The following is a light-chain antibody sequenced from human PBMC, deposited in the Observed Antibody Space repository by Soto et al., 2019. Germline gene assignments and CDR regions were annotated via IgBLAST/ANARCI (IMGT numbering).Light chain of an antibody. CDR2: GVN. CDR1: SSDVGEENY. J-gene: IGLJ3*02. Sequence: QSALTQPPSASGSPGQSVTITCSGTSSDVGEENYVSWYQQQPGKGPNLLIYGVNSRPSGISNRFSGSKSGNTASLTISGLQVEDEAEYFCGSFTTSRIWVFGGGTKLTVL. CDR3: GSFTTSRIWV. V-gene: IGLV2-14*01.